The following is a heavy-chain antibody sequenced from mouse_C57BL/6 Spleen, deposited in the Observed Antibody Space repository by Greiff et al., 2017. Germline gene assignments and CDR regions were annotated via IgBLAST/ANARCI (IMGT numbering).Heavy chain of an antibody. CDR1: GFTFSSYT. CDR2: ISGGGGNT. Sequence: DVKLVESGGGLVKPGGSLKLSCAASGFTFSSYTMSWVRQTPEKRLEWVATISGGGGNTYYPDSVKGRFTFSSDNAKNTLYLQMSSLRSEDTALYYCARQNYGSSYVAMDYWGQGTSVTVSS. CDR3: ARQNYGSSYVAMDY. V-gene: IGHV5-9*01. D-gene: IGHD1-1*01. J-gene: IGHJ4*01.